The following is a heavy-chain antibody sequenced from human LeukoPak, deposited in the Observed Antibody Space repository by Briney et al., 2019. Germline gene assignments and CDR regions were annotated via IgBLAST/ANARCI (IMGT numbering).Heavy chain of an antibody. CDR2: IGTAGDT. V-gene: IGHV3-13*01. CDR3: ARARSDSSGYPYYYYGMDV. J-gene: IGHJ6*02. D-gene: IGHD3-22*01. Sequence: PGGSLRLSCAASGFTFSSYDMHWVRQATGKGLEWVSAIGTAGDTYYPGSVKGRFTISRENAKNSLYLQMNSLRAGDTAVYYCARARSDSSGYPYYYYGMDVWGQGTTVTVSS. CDR1: GFTFSSYD.